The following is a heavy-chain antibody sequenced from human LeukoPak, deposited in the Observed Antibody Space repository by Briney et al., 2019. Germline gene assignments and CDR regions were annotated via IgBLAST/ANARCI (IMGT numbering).Heavy chain of an antibody. CDR2: IRSSGTTI. D-gene: IGHD6-19*01. V-gene: IGHV3-11*04. Sequence: GGSLRLSCVASGFTFNDYYMSWIRQAPGKGLEWVSYIRSSGTTIHYADSVKGRFTISRDNAKNSLYLQMNSLRAEDTAVYYCARDRGAVTDVFDYWGQGTLVTVSS. J-gene: IGHJ4*02. CDR3: ARDRGAVTDVFDY. CDR1: GFTFNDYY.